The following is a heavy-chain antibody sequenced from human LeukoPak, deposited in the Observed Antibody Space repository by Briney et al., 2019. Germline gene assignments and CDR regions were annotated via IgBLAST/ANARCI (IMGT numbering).Heavy chain of an antibody. D-gene: IGHD3-22*01. V-gene: IGHV4-34*08. CDR2: ISHSGST. CDR1: GFTFSSYW. Sequence: GSLRLSCAASGFTFSSYWMNWARQAPGKGLEWIGEISHSGSTTYNPSLRSRVTISGDTSKKQFSLKLSSVTAADTAVYYCVTYYYGSSAPKRNYWGQGILVTVSS. J-gene: IGHJ4*02. CDR3: VTYYYGSSAPKRNY.